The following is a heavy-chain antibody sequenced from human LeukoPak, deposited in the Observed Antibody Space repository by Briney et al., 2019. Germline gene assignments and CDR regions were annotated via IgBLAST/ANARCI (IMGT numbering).Heavy chain of an antibody. CDR3: ARRNRFDP. CDR2: ISSSSSTI. Sequence: GGSLRLSCAASGFTFSTYSMNWARQAPGKGLEWVSYISSSSSTIYYADSVKGRFTISRDNAKNSLYLQMNSLRAEDTAVYYCARRNRFDPWGQGTLVTVSS. J-gene: IGHJ5*02. CDR1: GFTFSTYS. V-gene: IGHV3-48*01.